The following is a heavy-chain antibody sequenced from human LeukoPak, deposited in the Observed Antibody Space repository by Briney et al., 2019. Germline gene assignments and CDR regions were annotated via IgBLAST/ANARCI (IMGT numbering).Heavy chain of an antibody. V-gene: IGHV4-34*01. CDR2: INHSGST. D-gene: IGHD3-3*01. J-gene: IGHJ4*02. CDR3: ARLDFWSGYYLDY. Sequence: SETLSLTCAVYGGSFSGYYWSWVRQPPGKGLEWIGEINHSGSTNYNPSLKSRVTISVDTSKNQFSLKLSSVTAADTAVYYCARLDFWSGYYLDYWGQGTLVTVSS. CDR1: GGSFSGYY.